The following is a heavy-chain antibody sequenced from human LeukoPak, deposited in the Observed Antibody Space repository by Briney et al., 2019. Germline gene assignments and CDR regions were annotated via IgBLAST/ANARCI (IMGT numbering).Heavy chain of an antibody. V-gene: IGHV3-21*01. D-gene: IGHD6-13*01. Sequence: KAGGSLRLSCAASGFTFSSYNMNWVRQTPGKGVEWVSSISSSSSFIYYADSVKGRFTISRDNAKNSLYLQMNSLRAEDTAVYYCARDVLIAADGVIRLDAFDIWGQGTVVTVSS. CDR3: ARDVLIAADGVIRLDAFDI. CDR1: GFTFSSYN. CDR2: ISSSSSFI. J-gene: IGHJ3*02.